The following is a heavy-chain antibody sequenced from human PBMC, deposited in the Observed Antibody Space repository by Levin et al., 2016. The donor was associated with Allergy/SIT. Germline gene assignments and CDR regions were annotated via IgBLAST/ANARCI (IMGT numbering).Heavy chain of an antibody. CDR1: GGSFSGYY. Sequence: SETLSLTCAVYGGSFSGYYWSWIRQPPGKGLEWIGEINHSGSTNYNPSLKSRVTISVDTSKNQFSLKLSSVTAADTAVYYCARGSRYSYGPYFDYWGQGTLVTVSS. D-gene: IGHD5-18*01. J-gene: IGHJ4*02. V-gene: IGHV4-34*01. CDR3: ARGSRYSYGPYFDY. CDR2: INHSGST.